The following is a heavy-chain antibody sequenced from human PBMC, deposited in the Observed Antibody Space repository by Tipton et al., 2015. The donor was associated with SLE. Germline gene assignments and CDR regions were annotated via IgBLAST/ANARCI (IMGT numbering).Heavy chain of an antibody. V-gene: IGHV4-4*07. CDR1: GDSMNNYY. CDR2: IYKTGNT. J-gene: IGHJ3*01. Sequence: TLSLTCSVSGDSMNNYYWSWIRQPAGMPLEWIGRIYKTGNTNYNPSLKGRLSMSVDTSKAHFSLNLNSVTAADTAIYYCAREKENTGWFWLNAFDVWGRGTLVTVST. CDR3: AREKENTGWFWLNAFDV. D-gene: IGHD6-19*01.